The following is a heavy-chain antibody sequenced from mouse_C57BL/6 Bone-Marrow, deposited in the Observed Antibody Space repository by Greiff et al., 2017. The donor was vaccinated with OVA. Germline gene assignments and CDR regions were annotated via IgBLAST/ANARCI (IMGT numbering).Heavy chain of an antibody. V-gene: IGHV1-42*01. J-gene: IGHJ2*01. D-gene: IGHD4-1*01. CDR3: AIWDGGFDY. Sequence: VQLQQSGPELVKPGASVKISCKASGYSFTGYYMNWVKQSPEKSLEWIGEINPSTGGTTYNQKFKAKATLTVDKSSSTAYMQLKSLTSEDSAVYYCAIWDGGFDYWGQGTTLTVSS. CDR1: GYSFTGYY. CDR2: INPSTGGT.